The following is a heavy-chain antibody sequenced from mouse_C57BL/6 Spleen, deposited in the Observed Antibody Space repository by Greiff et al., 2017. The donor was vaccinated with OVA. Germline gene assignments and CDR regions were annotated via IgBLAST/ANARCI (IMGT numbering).Heavy chain of an antibody. CDR1: GYTFTSYW. D-gene: IGHD4-1*02. Sequence: QVQLQQPGAELVKPGASVKLSCKASGYTFTSYWMHLVKQRPGQGLEWIGMIHPNSGSTNYNEKFKSKATLTVDKSSSTAYMQLSSLTSEDSAVYYCARPATGRYFDYWGQGTTLTVSS. CDR2: IHPNSGST. CDR3: ARPATGRYFDY. V-gene: IGHV1-64*01. J-gene: IGHJ2*01.